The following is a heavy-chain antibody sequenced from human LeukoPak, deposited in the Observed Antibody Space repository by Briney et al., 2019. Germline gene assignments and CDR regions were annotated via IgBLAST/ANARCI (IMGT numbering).Heavy chain of an antibody. CDR3: AAKPAGGGWYYFDY. J-gene: IGHJ4*02. CDR2: FDPEDGET. CDR1: GYTLTELS. V-gene: IGHV1-24*01. D-gene: IGHD2-15*01. Sequence: ASVKVSCKVSGYTLTELSMHWVRQAPGKGLEWMGAFDPEDGETIYAQKFQGRVTMTEDTSTDTAYMELSSLRSEDTAVYYCAAKPAGGGWYYFDYWGQGTLVTVSS.